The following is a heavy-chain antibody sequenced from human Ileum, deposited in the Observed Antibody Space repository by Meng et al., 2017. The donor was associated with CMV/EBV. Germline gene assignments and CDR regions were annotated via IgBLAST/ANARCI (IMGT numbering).Heavy chain of an antibody. CDR3: VRQVVAASFDY. CDR2: IYYSGSP. V-gene: IGHV4-30-4*08. D-gene: IGHD2-15*01. Sequence: QVPSQESGPGLVKPSQTMSLTCTVSGGSITSGNYYWSWIRQPPGRGLEWIGYIYYSGSPYYKPSLKSRVTISLDTSKNQFSLNLRSVTATDSAVYYCVRQVVAASFDYWGQGALVTVSS. J-gene: IGHJ4*02. CDR1: GGSITSGNYY.